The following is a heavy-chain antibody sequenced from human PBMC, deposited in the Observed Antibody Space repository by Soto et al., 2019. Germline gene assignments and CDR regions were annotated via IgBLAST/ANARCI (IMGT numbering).Heavy chain of an antibody. CDR2: ISDYGGST. CDR3: AKDQRQVVATFWNY. CDR1: GFTFASHA. V-gene: IGHV3-23*01. J-gene: IGHJ4*02. Sequence: GGSLRLSCAVSGFTFASHAMNWVRQAPGKGLQWVSAISDYGGSTYYADSVKGRFTISRDNSKNTLYLQMNSLRAEDTAVYYCAKDQRQVVATFWNYWGQGTLVTVSS. D-gene: IGHD5-12*01.